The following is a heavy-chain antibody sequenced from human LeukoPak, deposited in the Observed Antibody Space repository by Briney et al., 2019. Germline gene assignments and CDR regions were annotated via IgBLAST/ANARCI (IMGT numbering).Heavy chain of an antibody. V-gene: IGHV3-49*04. J-gene: IGHJ4*02. Sequence: GGSLRLSCTASGFTFRDYVMSWVRQAPGKGLEWVGFIRSKTYGGTTEYAASVKDRFTISRDDSKSIAYLRMNSLKTEDTAVYYCTRDQGYWGQGTLVTVSS. CDR1: GFTFRDYV. CDR3: TRDQGY. CDR2: IRSKTYGGTT.